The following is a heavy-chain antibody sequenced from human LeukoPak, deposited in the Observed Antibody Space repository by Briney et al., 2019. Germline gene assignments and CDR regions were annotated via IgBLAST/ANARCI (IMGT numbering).Heavy chain of an antibody. V-gene: IGHV4-59*08. CDR1: GGSISGYY. J-gene: IGHJ4*02. CDR2: IYYSGST. Sequence: PSETLSLTCTVSGGSISGYYWSWIRQPPGKGLEWIGSIYYSGSTYYNPSLKSRVTISVDTSKNQFSLKLNSVTPTDTAVYYCARHYGPWGQGTLVTVSS. D-gene: IGHD3-10*01. CDR3: ARHYGP.